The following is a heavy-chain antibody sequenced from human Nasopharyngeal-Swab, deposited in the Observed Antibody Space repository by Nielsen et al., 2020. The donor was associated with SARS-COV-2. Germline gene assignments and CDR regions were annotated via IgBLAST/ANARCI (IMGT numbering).Heavy chain of an antibody. CDR1: GFTFGDYA. D-gene: IGHD3-22*01. CDR3: TRAYYYDSSGYYLFRYFDY. Sequence: GGSLRLSCTASGFTFGDYAMSWFRQAPGKGLEWVGFIRSKAYGGTTEYAASVKGRFTISRDDSKSTAYLQMNSLKTEGTAVYYCTRAYYYDSSGYYLFRYFDYWGQGTLVTVSS. V-gene: IGHV3-49*03. CDR2: IRSKAYGGTT. J-gene: IGHJ4*02.